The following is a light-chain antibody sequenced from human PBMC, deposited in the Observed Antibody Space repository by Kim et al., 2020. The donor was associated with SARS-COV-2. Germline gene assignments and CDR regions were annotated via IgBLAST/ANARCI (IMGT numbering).Light chain of an antibody. CDR1: QSISRW. CDR2: DAS. CDR3: QQYNSCSPYT. V-gene: IGKV1-5*01. Sequence: DFQITQSPPTFSASVGDTVTITCRASQSISRWLAWYQQKLGKAPKLLIYDASTLESGVTSRFSGSGSGTEFTLTITSLQPDDFATYYCQQYNSCSPYTFGQGTKLEI. J-gene: IGKJ2*01.